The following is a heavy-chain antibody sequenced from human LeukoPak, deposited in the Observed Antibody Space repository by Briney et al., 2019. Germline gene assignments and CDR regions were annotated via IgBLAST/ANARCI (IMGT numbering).Heavy chain of an antibody. Sequence: SVNVSCKASGYTFTSYGISWVRQAPGQGLEWMGGIVPIFGTANYAQKFQGRVTITADESTSTAYMELSSLRSEDTAVYYCARAPAYGSGSYYNPYYFDYWGQGTLVTVSS. V-gene: IGHV1-69*13. CDR3: ARAPAYGSGSYYNPYYFDY. CDR2: IVPIFGTA. CDR1: GYTFTSYG. J-gene: IGHJ4*02. D-gene: IGHD3-10*01.